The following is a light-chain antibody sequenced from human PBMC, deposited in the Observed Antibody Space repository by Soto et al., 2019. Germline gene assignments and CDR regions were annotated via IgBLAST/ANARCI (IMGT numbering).Light chain of an antibody. J-gene: IGKJ4*01. Sequence: DIQMTQSPSSLSASIGDRVTITCRASQGISNYLAWYQQKPGEVPKLLIYAASTLQSGVPSRFSGSGSGTDFTLTISSLQPADVATYYCQKYNSAPALSFGGGTKVEIK. CDR1: QGISNY. CDR2: AAS. CDR3: QKYNSAPALS. V-gene: IGKV1-27*01.